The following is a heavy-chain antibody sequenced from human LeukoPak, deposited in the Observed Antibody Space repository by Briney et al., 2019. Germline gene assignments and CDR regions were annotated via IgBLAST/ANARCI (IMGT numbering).Heavy chain of an antibody. J-gene: IGHJ4*02. V-gene: IGHV4-34*01. D-gene: IGHD4-17*01. CDR3: ARDRQNDYGDYVYFDY. Sequence: SETLSLTCAVYGGSFSGYYWSWIRQPPGKGLEWIGEINHSGSTNYNPSLKSRVTISVDTSKNQFSLKLSSVTAADTAVYYCARDRQNDYGDYVYFDYWGQGTLVTVSS. CDR1: GGSFSGYY. CDR2: INHSGST.